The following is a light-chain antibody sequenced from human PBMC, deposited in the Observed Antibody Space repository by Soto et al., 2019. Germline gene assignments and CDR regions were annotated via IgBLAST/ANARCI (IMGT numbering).Light chain of an antibody. CDR3: SSYTTSGTLV. Sequence: QSALTQPASVSGSAGQSITISCSGTMRDVGAYNLVSWYQQHPGTAPKLIIYEVRNRPSGISSRFSGSRSGNTASLTISGLQPEDEGDYYCSSYTTSGTLVFGGGTKLTVL. V-gene: IGLV2-14*01. CDR1: MRDVGAYNL. J-gene: IGLJ3*02. CDR2: EVR.